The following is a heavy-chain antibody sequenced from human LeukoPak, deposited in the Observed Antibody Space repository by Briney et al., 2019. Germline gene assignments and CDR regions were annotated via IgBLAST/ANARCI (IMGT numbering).Heavy chain of an antibody. CDR1: GYTFTGYY. D-gene: IGHD3-22*01. Sequence: ASVKVSCKASGYTFTGYYMHWLRQAPGQGLEWMGWINPNSGGTNYAQKFQGRVTMTRDTSISTAYMELSRLRSDDTAVYYCARTYYYDSSGYYYFDYWGQGTLVIVSS. CDR3: ARTYYYDSSGYYYFDY. CDR2: INPNSGGT. J-gene: IGHJ4*02. V-gene: IGHV1-2*02.